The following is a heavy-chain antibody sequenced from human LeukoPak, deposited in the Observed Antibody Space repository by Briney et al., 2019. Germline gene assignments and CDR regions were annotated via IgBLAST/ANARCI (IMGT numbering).Heavy chain of an antibody. Sequence: PSETLSLTCTVSGGSVSSRPHFWAWIRQTPGKGLEWIGTIYYTGSANYNPSLKSRVTMSVDTSKDHFSLNLSSATATDTAVYFCVRLLGGYFAGNTFDIWGQGTVVSVSS. CDR3: VRLLGGYFAGNTFDI. CDR1: GGSVSSRPHF. CDR2: IYYTGSA. J-gene: IGHJ3*02. D-gene: IGHD3-9*01. V-gene: IGHV4-39*02.